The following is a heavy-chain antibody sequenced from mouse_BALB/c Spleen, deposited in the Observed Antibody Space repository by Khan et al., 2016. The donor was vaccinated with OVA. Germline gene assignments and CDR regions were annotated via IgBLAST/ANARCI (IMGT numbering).Heavy chain of an antibody. V-gene: IGHV2-6-1*01. CDR3: ARQPYYHYYIMDY. J-gene: IGHJ4*01. D-gene: IGHD2-10*01. CDR2: IWSDGST. Sequence: QVRLQQSGPGLVAPSQSLSITCTISGFSLTNYGVHWVRQPPGKGLEWLVVIWSDGSTAYNSALNSRLSISKDNSKSQVFLKMNSLQTDDTAMYYCARQPYYHYYIMDYWGKGTSVTVSS. CDR1: GFSLTNYG.